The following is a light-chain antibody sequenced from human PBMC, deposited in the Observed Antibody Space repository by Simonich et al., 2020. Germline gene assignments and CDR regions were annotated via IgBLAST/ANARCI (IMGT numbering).Light chain of an antibody. CDR2: KAS. CDR1: QSISSW. CDR3: QQYYSTPQT. V-gene: IGKV1-5*03. Sequence: DIQMTQSPSTLSASVGDRVTITCRASQSISSWLAWYQQKPGKAPKLLIYKASSLESGVPSRFGGSGSGTEFTLTISSLQAEDVAVYYCQQYYSTPQTFGQGTKVEIK. J-gene: IGKJ1*01.